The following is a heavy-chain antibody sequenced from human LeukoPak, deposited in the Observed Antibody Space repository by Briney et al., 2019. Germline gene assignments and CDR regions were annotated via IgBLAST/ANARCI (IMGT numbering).Heavy chain of an antibody. CDR1: GGSFSGYY. CDR3: ARDRYYYDSRGYYIFDY. V-gene: IGHV4-34*01. D-gene: IGHD3-22*01. CDR2: INHSGST. J-gene: IGHJ4*02. Sequence: NASETLSLTCAVYGGSFSGYYWSWIRQPPGKGLEWIGEINHSGSTNYNPSLKSRVTMPVDTSKNQFSLKLSSVTAADTAVYYCARDRYYYDSRGYYIFDYWGQGTLVTVSS.